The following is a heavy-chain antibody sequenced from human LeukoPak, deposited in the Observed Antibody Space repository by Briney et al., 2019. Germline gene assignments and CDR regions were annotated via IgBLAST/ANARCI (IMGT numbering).Heavy chain of an antibody. J-gene: IGHJ3*02. CDR2: FDPEDGET. D-gene: IGHD3-22*01. V-gene: IGHV1-24*01. CDR3: ATGRITMIVVVHDAFDI. Sequence: ASVKVSCKVSGYTLTELSMHWVRQAPGKGLEWMGGFDPEDGETIYAQKFQGRVTMTEDTSTDTAYMELSSLRSEDTAVYYCATGRITMIVVVHDAFDIWGQGTMVTVSS. CDR1: GYTLTELS.